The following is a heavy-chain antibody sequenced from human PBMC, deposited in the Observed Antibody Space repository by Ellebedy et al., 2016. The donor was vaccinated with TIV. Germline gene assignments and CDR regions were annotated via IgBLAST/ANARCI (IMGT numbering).Heavy chain of an antibody. CDR2: IKQDGSEK. J-gene: IGHJ4*02. CDR1: GFTFSSYW. D-gene: IGHD2-15*01. Sequence: GESLKISCAASGFTFSSYWMSWVRQAPGKGLEWVANIKQDGSEKYYVDSVKGRFTISRDNAKNSLYLQMNSLRAEDTAVYYCARGHVLPPGYHDYWGQGTLVTVSS. V-gene: IGHV3-7*03. CDR3: ARGHVLPPGYHDY.